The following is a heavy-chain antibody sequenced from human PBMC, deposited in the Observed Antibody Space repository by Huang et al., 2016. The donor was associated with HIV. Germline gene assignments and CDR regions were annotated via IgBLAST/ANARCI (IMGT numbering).Heavy chain of an antibody. Sequence: QVQLVQSGAEVKKPGASVKVSCKVSGYTLTELSIPWVRQAPGKGLEWRGGFAPEHGETFFAQHPPGTATITDDTLTRSASTEIAGLRTEDTAGYYCAAGQDPYFDIWGQGTMVTVSS. J-gene: IGHJ3*02. CDR1: GYTLTELS. CDR2: FAPEHGET. CDR3: AAGQDPYFDI. V-gene: IGHV1-24*01.